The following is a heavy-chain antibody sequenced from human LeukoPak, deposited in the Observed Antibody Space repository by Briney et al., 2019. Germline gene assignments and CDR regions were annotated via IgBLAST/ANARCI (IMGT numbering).Heavy chain of an antibody. D-gene: IGHD3-3*01. V-gene: IGHV1-24*01. CDR2: FDPVDGET. CDR3: ATDQSREISGYYLYY. J-gene: IGHJ4*02. Sequence: GASVKVSCKVSGYTLTELPMHWVRQAPGKGLEWMGGFDPVDGETIYAQKFQGRVTMTKDTSTDTAYMELSSLRSEDTAVYYCATDQSREISGYYLYYWGQGTLVTVSS. CDR1: GYTLTELP.